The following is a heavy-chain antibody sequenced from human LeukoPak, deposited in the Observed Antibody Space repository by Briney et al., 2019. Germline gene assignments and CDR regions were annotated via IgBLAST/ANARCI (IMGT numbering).Heavy chain of an antibody. Sequence: PGGSLRLSCAASGFTFSSYWMIWVRQAPGKGLEWVSYISSSSSTIYYADSVKGRFTISRDNAKNSLYLQMNSLRAEDTAVYYCARDRGYSGYDDYYFDYWGQGTLVTVSS. CDR1: GFTFSSYW. V-gene: IGHV3-48*04. J-gene: IGHJ4*02. CDR2: ISSSSSTI. CDR3: ARDRGYSGYDDYYFDY. D-gene: IGHD5-12*01.